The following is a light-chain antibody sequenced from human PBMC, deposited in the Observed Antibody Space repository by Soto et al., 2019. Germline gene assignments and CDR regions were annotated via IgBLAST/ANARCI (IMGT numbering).Light chain of an antibody. J-gene: IGKJ1*01. V-gene: IGKV3-20*01. CDR2: GAS. CDR1: QSVSSSY. Sequence: EIVLTQSPGTLSLSPGERATLSCRASQSVSSSYLAWYQQKPGQAPRLLIYGASSRATGIPDRFSGSGSGTEFPLTISRLEPEDFAGYYCQQYGSSPVTFGQGTKVEIK. CDR3: QQYGSSPVT.